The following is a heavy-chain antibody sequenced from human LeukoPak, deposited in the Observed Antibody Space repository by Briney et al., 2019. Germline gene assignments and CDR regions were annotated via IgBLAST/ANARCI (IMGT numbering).Heavy chain of an antibody. CDR1: GGSFSGYY. CDR2: IYTSGST. V-gene: IGHV4-4*07. D-gene: IGHD3-10*01. J-gene: IGHJ5*02. Sequence: PSETLSLTCAVYGGSFSGYYWSWIRQPAGKGLEWIGRIYTSGSTNYSPSLKSRVTISVDTSKNQFSLKLSSVTAADTAVYYCARDSAYYYGSGSYAWFDPWGQGTLVTVSS. CDR3: ARDSAYYYGSGSYAWFDP.